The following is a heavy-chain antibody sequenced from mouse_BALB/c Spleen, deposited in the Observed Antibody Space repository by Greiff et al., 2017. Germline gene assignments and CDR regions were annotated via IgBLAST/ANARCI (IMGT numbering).Heavy chain of an antibody. CDR3: ARSGIFLRRDAMDY. CDR1: GYSITSDYA. CDR2: ISYSGST. D-gene: IGHD2-12*01. V-gene: IGHV3-2*02. Sequence: EVKLVESGPGLVKPSQSLSLTCTVTGYSITSDYAWNWIRQFPGNKLEWMGYISYSGSTSYNPSLKSRISITRDTSKNQFFLQLNSVTTEDTATYYCARSGIFLRRDAMDYWGQGTSVTVSS. J-gene: IGHJ4*01.